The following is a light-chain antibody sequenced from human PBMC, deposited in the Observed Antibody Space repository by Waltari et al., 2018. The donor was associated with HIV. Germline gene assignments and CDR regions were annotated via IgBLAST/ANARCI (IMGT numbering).Light chain of an antibody. Sequence: QSALTQPRSVSGSPGQSVTISGTGTSRAIGVYNYVSWYQQHAGKAPKLVIYDVSKRPSVVPDRFSGSKSGNTASLTISGLQPEDEADYHCCSYGGRRIFAGGTTLTFL. V-gene: IGLV2-11*01. J-gene: IGLJ2*01. CDR2: DVS. CDR1: SRAIGVYNY. CDR3: CSYGGRRI.